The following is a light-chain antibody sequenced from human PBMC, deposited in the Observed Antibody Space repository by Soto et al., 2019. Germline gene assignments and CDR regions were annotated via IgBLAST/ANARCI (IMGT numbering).Light chain of an antibody. Sequence: QSALTQPASVSGSPGQSITISCTGTSSDVGFYNYVSWYQHHPGQAPKPMIYEVGNRPSGISTRFSASKSGNTASLTISGLQADDEADYYCFSYTTGNTLVFGGGTKVTVL. J-gene: IGLJ2*01. CDR2: EVG. CDR3: FSYTTGNTLV. V-gene: IGLV2-14*01. CDR1: SSDVGFYNY.